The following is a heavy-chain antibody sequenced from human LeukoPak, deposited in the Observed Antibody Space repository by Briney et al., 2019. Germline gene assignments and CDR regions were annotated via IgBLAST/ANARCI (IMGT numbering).Heavy chain of an antibody. CDR3: ARDRGSYYTHFDY. J-gene: IGHJ4*02. CDR2: IYYSGST. D-gene: IGHD1-26*01. Sequence: SETLSLTCTVSGGSISSYYWSWIRQPPGKGLEWIGYIYYSGSTKYNPSLKSRVTISVDTSKNQFSLKLSSVTAADTAVYYCARDRGSYYTHFDYWGQGTLVTVFS. CDR1: GGSISSYY. V-gene: IGHV4-59*01.